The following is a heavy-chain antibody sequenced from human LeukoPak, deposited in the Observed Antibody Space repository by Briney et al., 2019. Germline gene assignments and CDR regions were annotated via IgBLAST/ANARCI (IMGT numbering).Heavy chain of an antibody. CDR2: ISGSGGST. CDR3: AKDYYDSSGYPMGDAFDI. Sequence: GGSLRLSCAASGFTFSSYAMSWVRQAPGKGLEWVSAISGSGGSTYYADSVKGRFTISRDNSKNTLYLQMNSLRAEDTALYYCAKDYYDSSGYPMGDAFDIWGQGTMVTVSS. CDR1: GFTFSSYA. J-gene: IGHJ3*02. D-gene: IGHD3-22*01. V-gene: IGHV3-23*01.